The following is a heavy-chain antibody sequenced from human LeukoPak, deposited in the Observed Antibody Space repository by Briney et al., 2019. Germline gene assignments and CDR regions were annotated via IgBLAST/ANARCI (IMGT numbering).Heavy chain of an antibody. CDR2: INHSGST. V-gene: IGHV4-34*01. CDR3: ARGRDCTNGVCLYYYYGMDV. J-gene: IGHJ6*02. Sequence: SETLSLTCAVYGGSFSGYYWSWIHQPPGKGLEWIGEINHSGSTNYNPSLKSRVTISVDTSKNQFSLKLSSVTAADTAVYYCARGRDCTNGVCLYYYYGMDVWGQGTTVTVSS. CDR1: GGSFSGYY. D-gene: IGHD2-8*01.